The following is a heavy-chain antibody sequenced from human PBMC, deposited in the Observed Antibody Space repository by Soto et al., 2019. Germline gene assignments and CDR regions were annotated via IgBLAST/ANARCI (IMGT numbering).Heavy chain of an antibody. D-gene: IGHD3-22*01. Sequence: PGGSLRLSCAASGFTFSSYGMHWVRQAPGKGLEWVAVIWYDGSNKYYADSVKGRFTISRDNSKNTLYLQMNSLRAEDTAVYYCARDREDSGYADSFDYWGQGTLVTVSS. CDR3: ARDREDSGYADSFDY. V-gene: IGHV3-33*01. J-gene: IGHJ4*02. CDR1: GFTFSSYG. CDR2: IWYDGSNK.